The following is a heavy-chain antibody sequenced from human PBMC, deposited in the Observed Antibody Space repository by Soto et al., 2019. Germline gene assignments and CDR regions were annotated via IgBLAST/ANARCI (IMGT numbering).Heavy chain of an antibody. V-gene: IGHV4-34*01. J-gene: IGHJ5*02. Sequence: QVQLQQWGAGLLKPSETLSLTCAVYGGSFSGYYWSWIRQPPGKGLEWIGEINHSGSSNYNPSLKSRVTISVDTSKNQFSLTLSSVTAADTAVYYCASTPSIAAAGINWFDPWGQGTLVTVSS. CDR1: GGSFSGYY. CDR3: ASTPSIAAAGINWFDP. D-gene: IGHD6-13*01. CDR2: INHSGSS.